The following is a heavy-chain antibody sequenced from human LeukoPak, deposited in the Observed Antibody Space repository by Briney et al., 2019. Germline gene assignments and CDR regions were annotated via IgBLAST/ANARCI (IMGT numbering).Heavy chain of an antibody. CDR1: VYTFTSYD. J-gene: IGHJ4*02. V-gene: IGHV1-8*03. D-gene: IGHD5-24*01. Sequence: GASVKVSCKASVYTFTSYDINWVRQATGQGLEWMGWMNPNSGNTGYAQKFQGRVTITRNTSISTAYMELSSLRSEDTAVYYCARDRLSITGGYYFDYWGQGTLVTVSS. CDR3: ARDRLSITGGYYFDY. CDR2: MNPNSGNT.